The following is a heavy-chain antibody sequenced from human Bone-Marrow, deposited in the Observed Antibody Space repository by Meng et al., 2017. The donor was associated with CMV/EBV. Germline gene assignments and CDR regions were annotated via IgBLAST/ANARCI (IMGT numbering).Heavy chain of an antibody. V-gene: IGHV3-30*02. J-gene: IGHJ6*02. D-gene: IGHD3-10*01. CDR2: IRYDGSNK. Sequence: GESLKISCAVSGFTFSSYSMNWVRQAPGKGLEWVAFIRYDGSNKYYADSVKGRFTISRDNSKNTLYLQMSSLRAEDTAVYYCEKVRPYYYGSGSYSYYYYGMDVWGQGTTVTVYS. CDR3: EKVRPYYYGSGSYSYYYYGMDV. CDR1: GFTFSSYS.